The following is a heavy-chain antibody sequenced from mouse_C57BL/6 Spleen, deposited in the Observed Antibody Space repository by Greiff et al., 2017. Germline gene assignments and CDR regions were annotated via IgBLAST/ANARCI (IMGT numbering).Heavy chain of an antibody. CDR2: INPSTGGT. Sequence: EVQLQQSGPELVKPGASVKISCKASGYSFTGYYMNWVKQSPEKSLEWIGEINPSTGGTTYNQKFKAKATLTVDKSSSTAYMQLKSLTSEDSAVYYCASYDYDGFAYWGQGTLVTVSA. D-gene: IGHD2-4*01. J-gene: IGHJ3*01. V-gene: IGHV1-42*01. CDR3: ASYDYDGFAY. CDR1: GYSFTGYY.